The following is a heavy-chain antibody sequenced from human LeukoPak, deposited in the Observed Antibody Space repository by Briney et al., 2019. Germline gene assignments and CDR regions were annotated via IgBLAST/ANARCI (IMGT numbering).Heavy chain of an antibody. CDR3: AKDQAVAGWSIDY. Sequence: GGSLRLSCAATGFTFSDYYMTWIRQAPGKGLEWVSFISSSSSYTNYADSVKGRFTISRDNSKNTLYLQMNCLRAEDTAVYYCAKDQAVAGWSIDYWGQGTLVTVSS. V-gene: IGHV3-11*05. CDR1: GFTFSDYY. J-gene: IGHJ4*02. D-gene: IGHD6-19*01. CDR2: ISSSSSYT.